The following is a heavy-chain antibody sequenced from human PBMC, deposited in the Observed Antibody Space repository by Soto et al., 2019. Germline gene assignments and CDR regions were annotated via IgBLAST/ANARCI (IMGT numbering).Heavy chain of an antibody. D-gene: IGHD6-19*01. J-gene: IGHJ4*02. V-gene: IGHV3-33*01. CDR2: IWYDGSNK. CDR1: GFTFSSYG. CDR3: ARDSYSSGWTGYYFDY. Sequence: QVQLVESGGGVVQPGRSLRLSCAASGFTFSSYGMHWVRQAPGKGLEWVAVIWYDGSNKYYADSVKGRFTISRDNSKNTLYLQMNSLRAEDTAVYYCARDSYSSGWTGYYFDYWGQGTLVTVSS.